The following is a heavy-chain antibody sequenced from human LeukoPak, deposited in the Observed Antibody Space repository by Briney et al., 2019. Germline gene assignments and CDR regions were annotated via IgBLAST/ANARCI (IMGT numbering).Heavy chain of an antibody. CDR2: IIPIFGTA. V-gene: IGHV1-69*06. CDR3: ARVRELWSAVVSYYFDY. CDR1: GYTFTSYA. D-gene: IGHD5-18*01. J-gene: IGHJ4*02. Sequence: SVKVSCKASGYTFTSYAISWVRQAPGQGLEWMGGIIPIFGTANYAQKFQGRATITADKSTSTAYMELSSLRSEDTAVYYCARVRELWSAVVSYYFDYWGQGTLVTVSS.